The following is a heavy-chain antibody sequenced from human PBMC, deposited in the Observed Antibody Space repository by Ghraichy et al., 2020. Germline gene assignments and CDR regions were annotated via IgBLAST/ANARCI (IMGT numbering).Heavy chain of an antibody. CDR1: GGSFSGYY. J-gene: IGHJ4*02. CDR2: INHSGST. D-gene: IGHD2-2*01. CDR3: ASENSTLDY. V-gene: IGHV4-34*01. Sequence: SETLSLTCAVYGGSFSGYYWSWIRQPPGKGLEWIGEINHSGSTNYNPSLKSRVTISVDTSKNQFSLKLSSGTAADTAVYYCASENSTLDYWGQGTLVTVSS.